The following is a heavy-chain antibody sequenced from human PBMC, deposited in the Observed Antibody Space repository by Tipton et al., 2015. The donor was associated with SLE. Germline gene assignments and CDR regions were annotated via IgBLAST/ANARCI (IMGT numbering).Heavy chain of an antibody. V-gene: IGHV4-59*01. CDR3: AGGWTRQLIFDY. CDR1: GGSTNSYY. CDR2: IYDSGST. J-gene: IGHJ4*02. D-gene: IGHD2-2*01. Sequence: TLSLTCTVSGGSTNSYYWTWIRQPPGKGLEWIGRIYDSGSTNYNPSLKSRVTISQDTSKNQFSLKLSSVTAADTAVYYCAGGWTRQLIFDYWGQGNLVTVSS.